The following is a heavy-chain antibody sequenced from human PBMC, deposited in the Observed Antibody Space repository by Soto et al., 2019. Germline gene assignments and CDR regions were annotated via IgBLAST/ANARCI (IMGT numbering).Heavy chain of an antibody. CDR1: GFTFGNVA. Sequence: PGGSLRLSCAASGFTFGNVAMAWVRQAPGKGLEWVSSISDNGGNTDYADSARGRFTLSRDNSKNTLYLQMNHLKAEDTAVYYCAKLYWNPRHFDSWGQGPRVTVSS. CDR2: ISDNGGNT. CDR3: AKLYWNPRHFDS. V-gene: IGHV3-23*01. J-gene: IGHJ4*02. D-gene: IGHD1-1*01.